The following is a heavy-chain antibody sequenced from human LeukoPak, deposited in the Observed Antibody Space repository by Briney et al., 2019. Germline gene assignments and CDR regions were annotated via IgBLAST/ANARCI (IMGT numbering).Heavy chain of an antibody. J-gene: IGHJ4*02. Sequence: GGSLRLSCAASGFTFSNYAMSWVRQAPGKGLEWVSAISTSGGTYYAGSVKGRFTISRDNSKNTLFLQMNSLRADDTAIYYCAKRDFWGQGTLVTVSS. V-gene: IGHV3-23*01. CDR3: AKRDF. CDR1: GFTFSNYA. CDR2: ISTSGGT.